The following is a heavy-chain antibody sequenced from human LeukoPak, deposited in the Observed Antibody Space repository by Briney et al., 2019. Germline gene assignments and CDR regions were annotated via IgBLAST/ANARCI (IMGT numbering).Heavy chain of an antibody. CDR2: IYYSGST. Sequence: PSETLSLTCTVSGGSISSSRYYWGWIRQPPGKGLEWIGSIYYSGSTYYNPSLKSRVTISVDTSKNQFSLKLSSVTAADTAVYYCARMGENGGYTTTFDYWGQGTLVTVSS. V-gene: IGHV4-39*01. D-gene: IGHD4-23*01. J-gene: IGHJ4*02. CDR3: ARMGENGGYTTTFDY. CDR1: GGSISSSRYY.